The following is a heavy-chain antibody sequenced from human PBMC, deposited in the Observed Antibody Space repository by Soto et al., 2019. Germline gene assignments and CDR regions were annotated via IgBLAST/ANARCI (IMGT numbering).Heavy chain of an antibody. V-gene: IGHV4-61*01. D-gene: IGHD1-26*01. Sequence: PSETLSLTCTVSGVSVSSGSYYWSWIRQPPGKGLEWIGYIYYSGSTNYNPSLKSRVTISVDTSKNQFSLKLSSVTAADTAVYYCARDPVEWELPFDYWGQGTLVTVSS. CDR2: IYYSGST. J-gene: IGHJ4*02. CDR3: ARDPVEWELPFDY. CDR1: GVSVSSGSYY.